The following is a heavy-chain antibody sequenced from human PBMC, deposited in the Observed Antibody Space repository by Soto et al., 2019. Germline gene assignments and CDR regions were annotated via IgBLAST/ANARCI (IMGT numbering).Heavy chain of an antibody. CDR2: INHRGST. V-gene: IGHV4-34*01. Sequence: QVQLQQWGAGLLKPSETLSLTCAVYGGSFSGYYWSWIRQPPGKGLEWIGEINHRGSTNYNPSLKSRVTISVDTSKNQFSLKLSSVTAADTAVYYCARGSRPGYYFDSWGQGTLVTVSS. CDR1: GGSFSGYY. J-gene: IGHJ4*02. D-gene: IGHD2-15*01. CDR3: ARGSRPGYYFDS.